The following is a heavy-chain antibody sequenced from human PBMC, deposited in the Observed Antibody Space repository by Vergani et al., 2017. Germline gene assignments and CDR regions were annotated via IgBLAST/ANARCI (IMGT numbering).Heavy chain of an antibody. CDR3: ARDPHYPLGVRGVINYYYYGMDV. Sequence: QVQLVQSGAEVKKPGASVKVSCKASGYTFTSYGISWVRQAPGQGLEWMGWISAYNGNTNYAQKLQGRVTMTTDTSTSTAYMELRSLGSDDTAVYYCARDPHYPLGVRGVINYYYYGMDVWGQGTTVTVSS. CDR1: GYTFTSYG. J-gene: IGHJ6*02. D-gene: IGHD3-10*01. CDR2: ISAYNGNT. V-gene: IGHV1-18*01.